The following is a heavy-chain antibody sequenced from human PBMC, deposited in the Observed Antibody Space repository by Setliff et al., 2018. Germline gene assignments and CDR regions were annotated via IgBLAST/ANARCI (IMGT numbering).Heavy chain of an antibody. V-gene: IGHV3-30*02. D-gene: IGHD2-8*01. J-gene: IGHJ4*02. CDR2: ISYDGSNR. Sequence: PGGSLRLSCAASAFTFSGYAMHWVRQAPGKGLERVAFISYDGSNRYYGDSVKGRFTISRDNSQNTVYLQMTNLRVEDTAIYYCAKDRVPDGKWDFDSSGPGILVTVSS. CDR1: AFTFSGYA. CDR3: AKDRVPDGKWDFDS.